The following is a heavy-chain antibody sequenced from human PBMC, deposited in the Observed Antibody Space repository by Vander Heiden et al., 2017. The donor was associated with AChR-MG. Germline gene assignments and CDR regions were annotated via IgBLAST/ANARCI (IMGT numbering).Heavy chain of an antibody. CDR3: AKESGFNFDP. CDR1: GYSFTNYW. V-gene: IGHV5-10-1*03. Sequence: EVQLVQSGAEVKKPGESLRISCQGSGYSFTNYWISWVSQMPGKGLEWMGTIDPSDSYTNYSPSFQGHVTISADKSISTAYLQWSSLKASDTAMYFCAKESGFNFDPWGQGTLVTVSS. CDR2: IDPSDSYT. J-gene: IGHJ5*02. D-gene: IGHD3-10*01.